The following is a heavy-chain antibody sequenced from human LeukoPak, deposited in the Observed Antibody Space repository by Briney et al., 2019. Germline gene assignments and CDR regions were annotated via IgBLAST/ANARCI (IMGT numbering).Heavy chain of an antibody. CDR1: GGTFSSYA. J-gene: IGHJ5*02. Sequence: SVKVSCKASGGTFSSYAISWVRQAPGQGLEWMGGIIPIFGTANYAQKFQGRVTITADKSTSTAYMELSSLRSEDTAVYYCARGDYDFWSGLQINWFDPWGQGTLVTVSS. CDR2: IIPIFGTA. CDR3: ARGDYDFWSGLQINWFDP. V-gene: IGHV1-69*06. D-gene: IGHD3-3*01.